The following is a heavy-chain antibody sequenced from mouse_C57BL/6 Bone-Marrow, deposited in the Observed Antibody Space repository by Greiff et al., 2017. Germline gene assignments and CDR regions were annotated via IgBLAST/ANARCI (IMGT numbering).Heavy chain of an antibody. CDR1: GYTFTDYN. Sequence: EVQLQQSGPELVKPGASVKISCKASGYTFTDYNMNWVKQSHGKSLEWIGDVNPNNGGTSYNQKFKGKATLTVDKSSSTAYMELRILTSEDSAVYYCAIIYSYYFSFDYCGQGTSVTVSS. V-gene: IGHV1-26*01. CDR2: VNPNNGGT. D-gene: IGHD2-1*01. J-gene: IGHJ4*01. CDR3: AIIYSYYFSFDY.